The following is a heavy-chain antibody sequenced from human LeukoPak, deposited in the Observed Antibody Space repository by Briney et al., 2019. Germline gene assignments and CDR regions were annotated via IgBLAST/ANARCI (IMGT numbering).Heavy chain of an antibody. J-gene: IGHJ4*02. Sequence: ASVKVSCKASGYTFTGYYMHWVRQAPGQGLEWMGWINPNSGGTNYAQKFQGRVTMTRDTSISTAYMELSRLRSDDTAVYYCARLRTGYSSGHVDYWGQGTLVTVSS. CDR1: GYTFTGYY. CDR3: ARLRTGYSSGHVDY. D-gene: IGHD6-19*01. CDR2: INPNSGGT. V-gene: IGHV1-2*02.